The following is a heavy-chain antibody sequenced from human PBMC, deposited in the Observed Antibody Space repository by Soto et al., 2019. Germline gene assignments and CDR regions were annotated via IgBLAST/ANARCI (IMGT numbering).Heavy chain of an antibody. J-gene: IGHJ3*02. V-gene: IGHV3-48*01. CDR1: GFTFSTYS. CDR3: TTELNDMQAFHI. D-gene: IGHD1-1*01. Sequence: GGSLRLSCAASGFTFSTYSMNWVRQAPGKGLEWVSYISSSSSTIFYTDSVKGRFTVSRDNAKNSLYLQMNSLRAEDTAVYYCTTELNDMQAFHIWGQGTMVTVSS. CDR2: ISSSSSTI.